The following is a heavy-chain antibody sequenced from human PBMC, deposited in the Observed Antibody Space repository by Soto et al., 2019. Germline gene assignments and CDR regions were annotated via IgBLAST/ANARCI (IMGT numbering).Heavy chain of an antibody. J-gene: IGHJ5*02. CDR1: GGSIGSYY. V-gene: IGHV4-59*01. CDR2: IHYTGST. D-gene: IGHD3-10*01. CDR3: ARESARSGKNNWLDT. Sequence: SETLSLTCSVSGGSIGSYYWIWIRQPPGKGLEWIGFIHYTGSTKYNPSLKSRVTISVDTSQNQLSLTLSSVTAADTAVYYCARESARSGKNNWLDTWGPGALVTVSS.